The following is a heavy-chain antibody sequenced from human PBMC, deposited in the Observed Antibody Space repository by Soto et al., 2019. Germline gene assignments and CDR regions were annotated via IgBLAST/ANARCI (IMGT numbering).Heavy chain of an antibody. CDR3: ARQPYDILTGYDY. Sequence: SETLSLTCTVSGGSISSYYWSWIRQPPGKGLEWIGYIYYSGSTNYNPSLKSRVTISVDTSKNQFSLKLSSVTAADTAVYYCARQPYDILTGYDYWGQGTLVTVS. CDR1: GGSISSYY. J-gene: IGHJ4*02. D-gene: IGHD3-9*01. V-gene: IGHV4-59*08. CDR2: IYYSGST.